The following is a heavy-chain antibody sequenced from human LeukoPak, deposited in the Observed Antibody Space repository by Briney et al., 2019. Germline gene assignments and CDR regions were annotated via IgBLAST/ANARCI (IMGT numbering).Heavy chain of an antibody. D-gene: IGHD6-13*01. CDR3: AKDIRVYSSSPPGEFDY. V-gene: IGHV4-59*11. CDR2: IYYSGST. CDR1: GGSISSHY. J-gene: IGHJ4*02. Sequence: SETLSLTCTVSGGSISSHYWSWIRQPPGKGLEWIGYIYYSGSTNYNPSLKSRVTISVDTSKNQFSLKLSSVTAADTAVYYCAKDIRVYSSSPPGEFDYWGQGTLVTVSS.